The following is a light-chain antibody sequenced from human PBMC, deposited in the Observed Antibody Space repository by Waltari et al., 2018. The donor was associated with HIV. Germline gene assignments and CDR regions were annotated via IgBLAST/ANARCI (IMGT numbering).Light chain of an antibody. J-gene: IGLJ2*01. CDR1: SSTLANDY. V-gene: IGLV1-51*01. CDR2: DNN. Sequence: QSVLTQPPSVSAAPGQTVTISCSGSSSTLANDYVSWYQPVPGAAPKLLIYDNNKRPSGIPDRFSGSKSGTSATLDITGLQTGDEADYYCGTWDPRLSVGVFGGGTKLTVL. CDR3: GTWDPRLSVGV.